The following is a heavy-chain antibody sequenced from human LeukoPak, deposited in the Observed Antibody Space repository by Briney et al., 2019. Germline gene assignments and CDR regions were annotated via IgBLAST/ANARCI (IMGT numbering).Heavy chain of an antibody. CDR3: ARFSGYGDYGFDY. CDR1: GYTFTSYG. CDR2: ISAYTGNT. D-gene: IGHD4-17*01. Sequence: GASVKVSCKASGYTFTSYGISWVRQAPGQGLEWMGWISAYTGNTNYAQKLQDRVTMTTDTSTTTAYMELWSLRSDDTAVYYCARFSGYGDYGFDYWGQGTLVTVSS. V-gene: IGHV1-18*01. J-gene: IGHJ4*02.